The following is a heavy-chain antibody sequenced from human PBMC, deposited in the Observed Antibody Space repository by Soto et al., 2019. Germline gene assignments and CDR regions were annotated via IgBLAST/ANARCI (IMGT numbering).Heavy chain of an antibody. J-gene: IGHJ4*02. CDR1: GFSFSSFG. CDR3: AKALGELSPESYDY. V-gene: IGHV3-30*18. Sequence: SCAASGFSFSSFGMHWVRQAPGKGLEWVAFNSYDGSNKYYADSVKGRFTISRDSSEKTLYLQMNSLRPEDTAVYYCAKALGELSPESYDYWGQGTLVTVSS. CDR2: NSYDGSNK. D-gene: IGHD3-16*02.